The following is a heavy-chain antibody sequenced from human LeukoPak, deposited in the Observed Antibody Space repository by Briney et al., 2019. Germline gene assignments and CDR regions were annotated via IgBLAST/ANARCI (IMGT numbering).Heavy chain of an antibody. CDR1: GGTFSSYA. D-gene: IGHD5-12*01. V-gene: IGHV1-69*04. CDR2: IIPILGIA. Sequence: GASVKVSCKASGGTFSSYAISWVRQAPGQGLEWMGRIIPILGIANYAQKFQGRVTITADKSTSTAYMEPSSLRSEDTAVYYCARGGSGDIVATSHYYYYGMDVWGQGTTVTVSS. J-gene: IGHJ6*02. CDR3: ARGGSGDIVATSHYYYYGMDV.